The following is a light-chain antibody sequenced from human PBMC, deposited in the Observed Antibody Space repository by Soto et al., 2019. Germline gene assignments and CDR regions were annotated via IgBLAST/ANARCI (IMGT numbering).Light chain of an antibody. CDR1: QSVGSK. J-gene: IGKJ1*01. Sequence: EIVMTQSPATLSVSPGERVTLSCRASQSVGSKLAWYQQKPGQAPRLLIYGVSIRATGIPTRFSGGGSGTEFTLTISSLQSEDFAVYYCLQYNNWPWTFGQGTRVEI. CDR3: LQYNNWPWT. V-gene: IGKV3-15*01. CDR2: GVS.